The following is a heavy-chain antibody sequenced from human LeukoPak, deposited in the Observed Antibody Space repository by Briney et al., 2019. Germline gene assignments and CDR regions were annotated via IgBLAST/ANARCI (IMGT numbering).Heavy chain of an antibody. D-gene: IGHD6-19*01. CDR2: IYNSGST. Sequence: KPSETLSLTCTVSGGSLSTYYWSWIRQPPGKGLEWIGYIYNSGSTNYSPSLRSRVTISVDTSKNQFSLKLSSVTAADTAVYYCARPRKIAVAGTWFDPWGQGTLVTVSS. J-gene: IGHJ5*02. V-gene: IGHV4-59*08. CDR3: ARPRKIAVAGTWFDP. CDR1: GGSLSTYY.